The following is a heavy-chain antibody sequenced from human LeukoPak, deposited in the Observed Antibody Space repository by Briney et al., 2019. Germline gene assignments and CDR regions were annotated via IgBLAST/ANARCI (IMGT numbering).Heavy chain of an antibody. CDR1: GFTFSSHA. D-gene: IGHD2-2*01. Sequence: GGSLRLSCAASGFTFSSHAMSWVRQAPGKGLEWVSAISGSGGSTYYADSVKGRFTISRDNSKNTLYLQMNSLRAEDTAVYYCANWGEWYQPTGNYWGQGTLVTVSS. V-gene: IGHV3-23*01. CDR2: ISGSGGST. J-gene: IGHJ4*02. CDR3: ANWGEWYQPTGNY.